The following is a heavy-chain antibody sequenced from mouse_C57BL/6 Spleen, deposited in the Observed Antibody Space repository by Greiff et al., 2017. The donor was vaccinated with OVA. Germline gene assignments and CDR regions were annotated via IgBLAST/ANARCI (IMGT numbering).Heavy chain of an antibody. V-gene: IGHV1-18*01. J-gene: IGHJ2*01. CDR2: IYPNNGGT. CDR1: GYTFTDYN. D-gene: IGHD1-1*01. CDR3: ARRGYYGSNLDY. Sequence: VQLQQSGPELVKPGASVKIPCKASGYTFTDYNMDWVKQSHGKSLEWIGDIYPNNGGTIYNQKFKGKATLTVDKSSSTAYMELRSLTSEDTAVYYCARRGYYGSNLDYWGQGTTLTVSS.